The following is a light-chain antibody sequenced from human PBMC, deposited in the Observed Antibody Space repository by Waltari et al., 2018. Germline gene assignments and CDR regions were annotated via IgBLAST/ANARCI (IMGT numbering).Light chain of an antibody. V-gene: IGLV1-47*01. CDR1: SSNIGRNS. CDR3: AAWDDSLSGPV. J-gene: IGLJ2*01. CDR2: RNN. Sequence: QSVLTQPPSASGTPGQRVTISCAGSSSNIGRNSVYWYQQLPGTAPKLLISRNNQRPSGVPDRFSGSKSGTSVSLAISGLRSEDEADYYCAAWDDSLSGPVFGGGTKLTVL.